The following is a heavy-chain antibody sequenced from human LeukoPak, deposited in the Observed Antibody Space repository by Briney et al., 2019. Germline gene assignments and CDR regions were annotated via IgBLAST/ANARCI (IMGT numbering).Heavy chain of an antibody. Sequence: GGSLRLSCAASGFTFSSYGMHWVRQAPGKGLESVALIFYDGSHNYYADSVKGRFTISRDNSKNTLYLQMNSLRAEDTAVYYCAGGTYALDFWGQGTLVTVSS. J-gene: IGHJ4*02. D-gene: IGHD4-17*01. CDR3: AGGTYALDF. CDR1: GFTFSSYG. V-gene: IGHV3-33*01. CDR2: IFYDGSHN.